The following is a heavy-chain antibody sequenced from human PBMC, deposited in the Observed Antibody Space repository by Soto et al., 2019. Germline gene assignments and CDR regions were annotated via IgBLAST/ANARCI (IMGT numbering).Heavy chain of an antibody. CDR2: IVTYNGNT. CDR3: ARGPQSSGWRGKWFDP. V-gene: IGHV1-18*01. CDR1: GYTFTNFG. D-gene: IGHD6-19*01. J-gene: IGHJ5*02. Sequence: QVQLVQSGAEVKKPGASVKVSCKASGYTFTNFGISWVRQVPGQGLEWVGWIVTYNGNTNSAQKLQGRVTLTTDASTSTDYMELTSLRSDDTAVYYCARGPQSSGWRGKWFDPWGQGTLVTVSS.